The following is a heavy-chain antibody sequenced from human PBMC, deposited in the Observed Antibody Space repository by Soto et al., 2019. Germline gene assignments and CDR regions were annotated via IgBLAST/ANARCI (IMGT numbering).Heavy chain of an antibody. Sequence: PSETLSLTCTVSGGSVSSVSYYWSWIRQPPGRGLEWIGYIYYSGSTNYNPSLKSRVTMSVDTSKNQFSMRLTSVTSADTAVYYCARGGSYGDFFDYWGQGAKVTVSS. J-gene: IGHJ4*02. CDR2: IYYSGST. CDR1: GGSVSSVSYY. CDR3: ARGGSYGDFFDY. D-gene: IGHD4-17*01. V-gene: IGHV4-61*01.